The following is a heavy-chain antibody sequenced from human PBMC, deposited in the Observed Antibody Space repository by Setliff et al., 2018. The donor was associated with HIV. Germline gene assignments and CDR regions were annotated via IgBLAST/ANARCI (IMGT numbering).Heavy chain of an antibody. CDR1: GVSISYYH. V-gene: IGHV4-59*01. J-gene: IGHJ4*02. CDR2: ISSTGNP. Sequence: KASETLSLTCTVSGVSISYYHWSWRRQPPGKGLEWIGYISSTGNPNYDTSLASRVTMSIDTSKMQFSLKQTSVSAVDTAVYYCANMGGRYVCYFESWGQGTLVTVSS. D-gene: IGHD3-16*01. CDR3: ANMGGRYVCYFES.